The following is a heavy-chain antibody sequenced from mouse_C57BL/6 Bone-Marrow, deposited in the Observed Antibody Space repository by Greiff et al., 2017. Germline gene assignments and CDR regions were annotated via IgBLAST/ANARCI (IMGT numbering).Heavy chain of an antibody. J-gene: IGHJ2*01. CDR2: ISDGGSYT. CDR3: AREFPDSYGSSCDYFDY. V-gene: IGHV5-4*01. D-gene: IGHD1-1*01. CDR1: GFTFSSYA. Sequence: EVQRVESGGGLVKPGGSLKLSCAASGFTFSSYAMSWVRQTPEKRLEWVATISDGGSYTYYPDNVKGRFTISSDNAKHHLYLQTSHLESEGNAIFYCAREFPDSYGSSCDYFDYWGQGTTLTVSS.